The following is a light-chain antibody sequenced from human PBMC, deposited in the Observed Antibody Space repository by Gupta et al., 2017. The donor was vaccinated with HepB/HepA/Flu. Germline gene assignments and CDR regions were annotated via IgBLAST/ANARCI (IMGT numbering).Light chain of an antibody. Sequence: DTQMTQSPSTLSASIGDRVTITCRASQSINSWLAWYQQKPGKAPKFLINKASTLESGVPSRFSGSRSGTEFTLTISSLQPEDFATYYCQQEDNYPLTFGRGTKVEIK. V-gene: IGKV1-5*03. J-gene: IGKJ4*01. CDR1: QSINSW. CDR2: KAS. CDR3: QQEDNYPLT.